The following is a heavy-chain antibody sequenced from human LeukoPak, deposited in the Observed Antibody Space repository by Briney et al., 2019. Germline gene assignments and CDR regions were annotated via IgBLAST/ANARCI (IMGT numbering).Heavy chain of an antibody. CDR1: GFTFSGYA. CDR3: AKVDCSGSNCFDF. CDR2: IRYDGSNK. D-gene: IGHD6-19*01. V-gene: IGHV3-30*02. J-gene: IGHJ4*02. Sequence: GGSLRLSCAASGFTFSGYAMHWVRLAPGKGLEWVAFIRYDGSNKYYADSVKGRFTISRDNSKNTLYLQMNSLRAEDTAVYYCAKVDCSGSNCFDFWGQGTLVTVSS.